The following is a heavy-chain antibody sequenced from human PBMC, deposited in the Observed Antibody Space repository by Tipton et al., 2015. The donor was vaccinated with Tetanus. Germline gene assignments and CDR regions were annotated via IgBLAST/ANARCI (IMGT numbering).Heavy chain of an antibody. CDR2: IDQAGSDK. CDR1: GFTFSNYW. Sequence: SLRLSCAASGFTFSNYWMSWVRQAPGKGLEWVANIDQAGSDKYYVDSVKGRFTISRDNAKNSLYLLMDSLRAEDTAVYYCARDQIVEQATRDHDYGVDVWGQGTTVTVSS. CDR3: ARDQIVEQATRDHDYGVDV. V-gene: IGHV3-7*01. J-gene: IGHJ6*02. D-gene: IGHD3-22*01.